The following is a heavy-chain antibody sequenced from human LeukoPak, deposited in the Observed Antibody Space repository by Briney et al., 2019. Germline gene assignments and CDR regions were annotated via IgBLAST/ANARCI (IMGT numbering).Heavy chain of an antibody. J-gene: IGHJ3*02. D-gene: IGHD3-22*01. V-gene: IGHV4-59*02. CDR3: ARHYSYYYDSSGYLSAFDI. Sequence: PSETLSLTCTVPGGSVNSAYWSWIRQPPGKEVEWIGYIYYSGNTNYNPSLKSRVTMSVDTSKNQFSLRLTSVTAADTAVYYCARHYSYYYDSSGYLSAFDIWGQGTMVTVSS. CDR1: GGSVNSAY. CDR2: IYYSGNT.